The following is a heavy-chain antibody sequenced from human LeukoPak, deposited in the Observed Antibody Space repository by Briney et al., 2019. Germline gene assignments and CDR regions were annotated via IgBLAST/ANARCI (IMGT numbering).Heavy chain of an antibody. J-gene: IGHJ4*02. Sequence: GGSLRLSCVASGFTFSTYWMSWVRQAPGKGLEWVANIKQDGSEEYYVDSVKGRFTISRDNAKHSLYLQMDSLRPEDTAVYYCARDLTCSGPGCFRAAAANDYLDYWGQGTLVTVSS. D-gene: IGHD6-13*01. CDR3: ARDLTCSGPGCFRAAAANDYLDY. V-gene: IGHV3-7*01. CDR2: IKQDGSEE. CDR1: GFTFSTYW.